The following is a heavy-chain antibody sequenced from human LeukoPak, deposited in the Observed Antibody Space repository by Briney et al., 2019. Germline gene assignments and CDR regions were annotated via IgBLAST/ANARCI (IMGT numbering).Heavy chain of an antibody. CDR1: GYTFTSYG. J-gene: IGHJ3*02. V-gene: IGHV1-18*01. CDR3: ARAYYYDSSGYWAFDAFDI. Sequence: ASVKVSCKASGYTFTSYGISWVRQAPGQGLEWMGWISAYNGNTNYAQKLQGRVTITADESTSTAYMELSSLRSEDTAVYYCARAYYYDSSGYWAFDAFDIWGQGTMVTVSS. CDR2: ISAYNGNT. D-gene: IGHD3-22*01.